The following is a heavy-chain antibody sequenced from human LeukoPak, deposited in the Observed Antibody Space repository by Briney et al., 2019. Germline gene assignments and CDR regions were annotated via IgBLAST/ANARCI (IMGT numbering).Heavy chain of an antibody. CDR3: AREVYYYDSSGYYSRKFDY. V-gene: IGHV3-30*03. J-gene: IGHJ4*02. CDR1: GFTFSSYG. CDR2: ISYDGSNK. Sequence: PGGSLRLSCAASGFTFSSYGMHWVRQAPGKGLEWVAVISYDGSNKYYADSVKGRFTISRDNAKNSLYLQMNSLRAEDTAVYYCAREVYYYDSSGYYSRKFDYWGQGTLVTVSS. D-gene: IGHD3-22*01.